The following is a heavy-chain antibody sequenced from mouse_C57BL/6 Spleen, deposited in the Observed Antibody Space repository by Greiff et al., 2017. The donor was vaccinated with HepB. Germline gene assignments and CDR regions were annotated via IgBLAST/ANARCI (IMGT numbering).Heavy chain of an antibody. CDR1: GYAFSSSW. V-gene: IGHV1-82*01. CDR2: IYPGDGDT. J-gene: IGHJ2*01. Sequence: QVQLQQSGPELVKPGASVKISCKASGYAFSSSWMNWVKQRPGKGLEWIGRIYPGDGDTNYNGKFKGKATLTADKSSSTAYMQLSSLTSEEYAVYFCARFTTALFDYWGQGTTLTVSS. CDR3: ARFTTALFDY. D-gene: IGHD1-2*01.